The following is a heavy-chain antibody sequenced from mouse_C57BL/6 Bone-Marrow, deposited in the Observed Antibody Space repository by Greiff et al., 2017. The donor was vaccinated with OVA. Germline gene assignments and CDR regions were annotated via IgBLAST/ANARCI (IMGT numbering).Heavy chain of an antibody. D-gene: IGHD1-1*01. CDR1: GYTFTDYY. V-gene: IGHV1-75*01. CDR3: AREYYGSSSFDV. J-gene: IGHJ1*03. CDR2: IFPGSGST. Sequence: VMLVESGPELVKPGASVKISCKASGYTFTDYYINWVKQRPGQGLEWIGWIFPGSGSTYYNEKFKGKATLTVDKSSSTAYMLLSSLTSEDSAVYFCAREYYGSSSFDVWGTGTTVTVSS.